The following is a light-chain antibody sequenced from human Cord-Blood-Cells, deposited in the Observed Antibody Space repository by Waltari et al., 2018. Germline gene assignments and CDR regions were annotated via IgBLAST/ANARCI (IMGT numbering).Light chain of an antibody. V-gene: IGKV1-5*01. J-gene: IGKJ4*01. CDR2: DAS. Sequence: DIQMTQSPSTLSASVGDRVTITCRASQSISSWLDWYQQKPGKAPKLLIYDASSLESRVPSRFSGSGSGTEVTLTISSLQPDDFATYYCQHRAFGGGTKVEIK. CDR1: QSISSW. CDR3: QHRA.